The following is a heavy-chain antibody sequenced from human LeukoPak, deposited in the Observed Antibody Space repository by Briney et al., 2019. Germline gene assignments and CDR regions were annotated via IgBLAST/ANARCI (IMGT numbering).Heavy chain of an antibody. CDR1: GFTFGDYA. CDR3: TRDVGDSSGYYYLGDY. J-gene: IGHJ4*02. CDR2: IRSKACGGTT. Sequence: GRSLRLSCTASGFTFGDYAMSWFRQAPGKGLEWVGFIRSKACGGTTEYAASVKGRFTISRDDSKSIAYLQMNSLKTEDTAVYYCTRDVGDSSGYYYLGDYWGQGTLVTVSS. V-gene: IGHV3-49*03. D-gene: IGHD3-22*01.